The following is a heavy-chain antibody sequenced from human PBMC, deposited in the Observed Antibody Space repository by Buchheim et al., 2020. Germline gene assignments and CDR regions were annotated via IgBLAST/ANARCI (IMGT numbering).Heavy chain of an antibody. J-gene: IGHJ5*02. CDR2: IYYSGST. V-gene: IGHV4-31*03. D-gene: IGHD2-15*01. Sequence: QVQLQESGPGLVKPSQTLSLTCTVSGGSISSGGYYWSWIRQHPGKGLEWIGYIYYSGSTYYNPSLKSRVTLAVDTSKNQFSLKLSSVTAADTAVYYCAREDRGYCSGGSCYSHWFDPWGQGTL. CDR1: GGSISSGGYY. CDR3: AREDRGYCSGGSCYSHWFDP.